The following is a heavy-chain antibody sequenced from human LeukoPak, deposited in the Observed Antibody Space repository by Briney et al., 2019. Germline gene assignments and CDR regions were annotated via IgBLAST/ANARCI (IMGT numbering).Heavy chain of an antibody. CDR2: IIPILGIA. J-gene: IGHJ4*02. CDR3: ARGGDGYSTN. D-gene: IGHD5-24*01. V-gene: IGHV1-69*04. Sequence: SVTVSCTASGGTFSIYAISWVRQAPGQGLEWMGRIIPILGIANYAQKFQGRVTITADKSTSTAYMELSSLRSEDTAVYYCARGGDGYSTNWGQGTLVTVSS. CDR1: GGTFSIYA.